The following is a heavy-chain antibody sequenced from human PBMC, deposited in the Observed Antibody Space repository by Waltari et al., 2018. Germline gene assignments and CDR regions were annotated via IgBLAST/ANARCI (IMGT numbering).Heavy chain of an antibody. Sequence: EVQLLESGGGLVQPGGSLRLSCAASGFTFSSYAMSWVRQAPGKGLEWVSAIGGRGGSTYYADSVKGRFTISRDNSKNTLYLQMNSLRAEDTAVYYCAKYSTVYGGNSDYWGQGTLVTVSS. V-gene: IGHV3-23*01. D-gene: IGHD4-17*01. J-gene: IGHJ4*02. CDR1: GFTFSSYA. CDR2: IGGRGGST. CDR3: AKYSTVYGGNSDY.